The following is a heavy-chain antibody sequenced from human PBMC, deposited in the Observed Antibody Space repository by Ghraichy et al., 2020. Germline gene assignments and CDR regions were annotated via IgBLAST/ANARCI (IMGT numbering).Heavy chain of an antibody. V-gene: IGHV3-23*01. D-gene: IGHD3-10*01. J-gene: IGHJ4*02. CDR2: ISGSGDTT. CDR1: GFTFRRYA. Sequence: GGLRLSCTASGFTFRRYAMNWVRQAPGKGLEWVSAISGSGDTTYYADSVKGRFFMSRDNSQNTLHLQMNSLRAEDTAIYYCANDPDFTYYYGDLFDYWGQGALVTVSA. CDR3: ANDPDFTYYYGDLFDY.